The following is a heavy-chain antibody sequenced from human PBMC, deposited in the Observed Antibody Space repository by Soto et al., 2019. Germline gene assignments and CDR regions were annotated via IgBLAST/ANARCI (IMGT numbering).Heavy chain of an antibody. J-gene: IGHJ3*02. CDR1: GFTFGDYA. CDR2: IRSKAYGGTT. V-gene: IGHV3-49*03. D-gene: IGHD2-2*01. Sequence: GGSLRLSCTASGFTFGDYAMSWFRQAPGKGLEWVGFIRSKAYGGTTEYAASVKGRFTISRDDSKSIAYLQMNSLKTEDTAVYYCTRECSSTSCSDAFDIWGQGTMVTVSS. CDR3: TRECSSTSCSDAFDI.